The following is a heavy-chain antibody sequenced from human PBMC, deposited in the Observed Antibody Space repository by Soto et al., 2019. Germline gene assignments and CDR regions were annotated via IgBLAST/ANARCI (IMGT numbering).Heavy chain of an antibody. CDR3: AKGDSWGGEYSYDEQYYFDY. CDR2: ISYDGSNK. Sequence: HPGGSLRLSCAASGFTFSSYGMHWVRQAPGKGLEWVAVISYDGSNKYYADSVKGRFTISRDNSKNTLYLQMNSLRAEDTAVYYCAKGDSWGGEYSYDEQYYFDYWGQGTLVTVPQ. V-gene: IGHV3-30*18. CDR1: GFTFSSYG. J-gene: IGHJ4*02. D-gene: IGHD5-18*01.